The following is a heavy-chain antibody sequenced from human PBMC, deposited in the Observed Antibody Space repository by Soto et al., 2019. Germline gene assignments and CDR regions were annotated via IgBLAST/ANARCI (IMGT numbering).Heavy chain of an antibody. Sequence: ASVKVSCKASGGTFSSYAISWVRQAPGQGLEWMGGIIPIFGTANYAQKFQGRVTITADESTSTAYMELSSLRSEDTAVYYCARGLYYYDSSGCFDYWGQGTLVTVSS. CDR2: IIPIFGTA. V-gene: IGHV1-69*13. D-gene: IGHD3-22*01. CDR3: ARGLYYYDSSGCFDY. CDR1: GGTFSSYA. J-gene: IGHJ4*02.